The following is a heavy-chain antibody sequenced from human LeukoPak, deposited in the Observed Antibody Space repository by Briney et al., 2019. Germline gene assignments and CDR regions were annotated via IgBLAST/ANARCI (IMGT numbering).Heavy chain of an antibody. CDR2: IYYSGST. V-gene: IGHV4-61*05. J-gene: IGHJ4*02. CDR1: GGSISSSKYY. Sequence: SETLSLTCTVSGGSISSSKYYWGWIRQPPGKGLEWIGYIYYSGSTNYNPSLKSRVTISVDTSKNQFSLKLSSVTAADTAVYYCARVKDDGYYFDYWGQGTLVTVSS. CDR3: ARVKDDGYYFDY. D-gene: IGHD3-10*01.